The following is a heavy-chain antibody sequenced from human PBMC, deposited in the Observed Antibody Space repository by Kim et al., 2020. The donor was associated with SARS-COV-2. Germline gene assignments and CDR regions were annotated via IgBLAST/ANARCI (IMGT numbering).Heavy chain of an antibody. Sequence: GGSLRLSCAASGFTFSSYGMSWVRQAPGKGLAWVSGITVSGGSTYYADSAKGRFTISRDNSKNTLYLQMNSLRAEDTAVYYCARGNDRLDYWFQGTLVT. CDR1: GFTFSSYG. D-gene: IGHD3-16*01. CDR2: ITVSGGST. V-gene: IGHV3-23*01. J-gene: IGHJ4*02. CDR3: ARGNDRLDY.